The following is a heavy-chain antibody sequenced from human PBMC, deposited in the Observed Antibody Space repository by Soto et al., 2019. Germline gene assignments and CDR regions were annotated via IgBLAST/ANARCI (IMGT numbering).Heavy chain of an antibody. CDR3: AKDLNDILTGYSIDY. CDR2: ISYDGSNK. V-gene: IGHV3-30*18. Sequence: PGGSLRLSCAASGFTFSSYGMHWVRQAPGKGLEWVAVISYDGSNKYYADSVKGRFTISRDNSKNTLYLQMNSLRAEDTAVYYCAKDLNDILTGYSIDYWGQGTLVTVSS. CDR1: GFTFSSYG. D-gene: IGHD3-9*01. J-gene: IGHJ4*02.